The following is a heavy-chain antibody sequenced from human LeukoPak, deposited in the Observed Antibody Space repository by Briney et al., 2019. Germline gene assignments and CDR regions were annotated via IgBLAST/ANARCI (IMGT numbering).Heavy chain of an antibody. D-gene: IGHD4-11*01. CDR2: IYYSGST. V-gene: IGHV4-39*07. Sequence: SETLSLTCTVSGGSISSSSYYWGWIRQPPGKGLEWIGSIYYSGSTNYNPSLKSRVTLSVDTSKNQFSLKLSSVTAADTTVYYCARASVTYYYYYYMDVWGKGTTVTVSS. J-gene: IGHJ6*03. CDR3: ARASVTYYYYYYMDV. CDR1: GGSISSSSYY.